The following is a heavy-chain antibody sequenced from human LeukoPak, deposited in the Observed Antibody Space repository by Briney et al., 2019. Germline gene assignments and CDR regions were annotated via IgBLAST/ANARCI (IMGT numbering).Heavy chain of an antibody. V-gene: IGHV4-31*03. Sequence: SKTLSLTCTVSGGSISSGGYYWSWIRQHPGKGLEWIGYIYYSGSTYYNPSLKSRVTISVDTSKNQFSLKLSSVTAADTAVYYCARDYYDSSAYYGMDVWGQGTTVTVSS. CDR3: ARDYYDSSAYYGMDV. CDR2: IYYSGST. CDR1: GGSISSGGYY. J-gene: IGHJ6*02. D-gene: IGHD3-22*01.